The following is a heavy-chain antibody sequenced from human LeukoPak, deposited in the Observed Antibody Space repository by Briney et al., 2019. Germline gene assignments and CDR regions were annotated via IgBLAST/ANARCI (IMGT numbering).Heavy chain of an antibody. CDR2: IYYTGST. CDR3: ASDLGY. J-gene: IGHJ4*02. Sequence: PSETLSLTCTVSSGSIGSYYWSWIRQPPGKGLEWIGYIYYTGSTDYNPSLKSRLTISVDTSKNQISLKLNSVTAADTAVYYCASDLGYWGQGTLVTVSS. V-gene: IGHV4-59*08. CDR1: SGSIGSYY.